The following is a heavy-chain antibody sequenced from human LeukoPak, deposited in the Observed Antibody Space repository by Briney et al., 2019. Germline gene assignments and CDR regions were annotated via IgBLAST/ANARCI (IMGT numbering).Heavy chain of an antibody. CDR2: ISYDGSNK. D-gene: IGHD4-11*01. V-gene: IGHV3-30-3*01. CDR1: GFTFSSYA. Sequence: GGSLRLSCAASGFTFSSYAMHWVRQAPGKGLEWVAVISYDGSNKYYADSVKGRFTISRDNSKNTLYLQMNSLRAEDTAVYYCARDSALYSNYYYYYGMDVWGQGTTVTVSS. J-gene: IGHJ6*02. CDR3: ARDSALYSNYYYYYGMDV.